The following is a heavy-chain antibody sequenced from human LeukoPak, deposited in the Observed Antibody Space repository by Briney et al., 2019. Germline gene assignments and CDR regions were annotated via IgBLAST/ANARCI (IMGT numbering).Heavy chain of an antibody. D-gene: IGHD5-12*01. CDR3: ARVRDLYRDY. CDR1: GFTFSSYW. J-gene: IGHJ4*02. CDR2: ISGGSTYT. Sequence: GGSLRLSCAASGFTFSSYWMSWVRQAPGKGLEWVSSISGGSTYTFYADSVMGRFTISRDNAKNSLYLHMSSLRAEDTAVYYCARVRDLYRDYWGQGILVTVSS. V-gene: IGHV3-21*01.